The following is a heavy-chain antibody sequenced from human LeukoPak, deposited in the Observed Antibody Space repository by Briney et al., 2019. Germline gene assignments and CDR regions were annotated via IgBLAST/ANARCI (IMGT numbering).Heavy chain of an antibody. D-gene: IGHD6-19*01. CDR1: GFTFSSYA. V-gene: IGHV3-53*01. CDR2: IYSGGST. J-gene: IGHJ4*02. CDR3: ASSGRSGWFLY. Sequence: PGGSLRLSCAASGFTFSSYAMSWVRQAPGKGLEWVSVIYSGGSTYYADSVKGRFTISRDNSKNTLYLQMNSLRAEDTAVYYCASSGRSGWFLYWGQGTLVTVSS.